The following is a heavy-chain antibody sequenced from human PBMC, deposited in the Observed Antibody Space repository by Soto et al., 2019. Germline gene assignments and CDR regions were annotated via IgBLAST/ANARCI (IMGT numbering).Heavy chain of an antibody. CDR1: GGTFRSNA. CDR3: ASLPSFYYVSGYGMDV. D-gene: IGHD3-10*01. CDR2: LIPIFGTT. Sequence: QVQLVQSGTEVKKPGSSVKVSCKASGGTFRSNAISWVRQAPGQGLEWMGGLIPIFGTTNYAQKFQGRVTITADESASTAYMELSSLRSDDTAVYYCASLPSFYYVSGYGMDVWGQGTTVTVSS. J-gene: IGHJ6*02. V-gene: IGHV1-69*01.